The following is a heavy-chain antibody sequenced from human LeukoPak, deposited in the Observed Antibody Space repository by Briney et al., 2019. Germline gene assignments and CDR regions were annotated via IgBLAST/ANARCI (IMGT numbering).Heavy chain of an antibody. D-gene: IGHD2-15*01. J-gene: IGHJ3*02. CDR2: INPNSGGT. Sequence: ASVKVSCKASGYTFTGYYIHWVRQAPGQGLEWMGWINPNSGGTNYAQKFQGRVTMTRDTPISTAYMELSRLRSDDTAVYYCARDPTRGAAHAFDIWGLGTMVTVSS. V-gene: IGHV1-2*02. CDR1: GYTFTGYY. CDR3: ARDPTRGAAHAFDI.